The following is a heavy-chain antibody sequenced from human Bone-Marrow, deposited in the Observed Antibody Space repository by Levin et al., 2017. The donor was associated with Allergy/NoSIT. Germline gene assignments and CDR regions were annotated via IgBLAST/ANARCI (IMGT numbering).Heavy chain of an antibody. J-gene: IGHJ6*02. D-gene: IGHD6-25*01. V-gene: IGHV3-30*04. CDR3: ARSISSDDV. CDR2: ISYDGSNK. CDR1: GFTFSSYA. Sequence: GESLKISCAASGFTFSSYAMHWVRQAPGKGLEWVAVISYDGSNKYYADSVKGRFTISRDNSKNTLYLQMNSLRAEDTAVYYCARSISSDDVWGQGTTVTVSS.